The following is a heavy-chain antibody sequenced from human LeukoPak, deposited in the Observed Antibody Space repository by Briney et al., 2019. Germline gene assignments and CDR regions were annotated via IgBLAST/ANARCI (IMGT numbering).Heavy chain of an antibody. CDR3: ARDADFWSGYYLRAWAFDI. CDR1: GFTFSSYS. D-gene: IGHD3-3*01. J-gene: IGHJ3*02. CDR2: ISSSSSYI. V-gene: IGHV3-21*01. Sequence: PGGSLRLSCAASGFTFSSYSMNWVRQAPGKGLEWVSSISSSSSYIYYADSVKGRFTISRDNAKNSLYLQMNSLRAEDTAVYYCARDADFWSGYYLRAWAFDIWGQGTMVTVSS.